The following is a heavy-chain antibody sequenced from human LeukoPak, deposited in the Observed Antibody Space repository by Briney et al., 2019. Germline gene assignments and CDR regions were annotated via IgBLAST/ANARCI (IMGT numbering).Heavy chain of an antibody. D-gene: IGHD1-7*01. J-gene: IGHJ6*03. CDR2: IIPIFGTA. CDR1: GYTFTSYG. Sequence: ASVKVSCKASGYTFTSYGISWVRQAPGQGLEWMGGIIPIFGTANYAQKFQGRVTITTDESTSTAYMELSSLRSEDTAVYYCARARLPLANWNYARGNYYYMDVWGKGTTVTVSS. CDR3: ARARLPLANWNYARGNYYYMDV. V-gene: IGHV1-69*05.